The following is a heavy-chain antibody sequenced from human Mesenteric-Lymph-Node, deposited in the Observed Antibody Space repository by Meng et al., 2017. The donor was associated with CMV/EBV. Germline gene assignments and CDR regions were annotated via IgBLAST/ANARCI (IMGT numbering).Heavy chain of an antibody. V-gene: IGHV3-21*01. CDR1: VFTLGEYN. Sequence: LSCAACVFTLGEYNMNWVRQAPGKGLKWVSSISSSSSYIFYADSVKGRFTISRDNTKNSLYLQMNSLRAEDTAVYYCASITLSGGFDCWGQGALVTVSS. CDR2: ISSSSSYI. CDR3: ASITLSGGFDC. D-gene: IGHD1-14*01. J-gene: IGHJ4*02.